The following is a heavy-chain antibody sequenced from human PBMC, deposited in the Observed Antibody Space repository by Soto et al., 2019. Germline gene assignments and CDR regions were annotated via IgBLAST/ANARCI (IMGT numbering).Heavy chain of an antibody. J-gene: IGHJ5*02. CDR3: ARGGRFDWSPFDP. V-gene: IGHV4-61*01. Sequence: SETLSLTCTVSGGSVSSGSYYWSWIRQPPGKGLEWIGYIYYSGSTNYNPSLKSRVTISVDTSKNQFSLKLSSVTAADTAVYYCARGGRFDWSPFDPWGQGTLVTVSS. CDR1: GGSVSSGSYY. CDR2: IYYSGST. D-gene: IGHD3-9*01.